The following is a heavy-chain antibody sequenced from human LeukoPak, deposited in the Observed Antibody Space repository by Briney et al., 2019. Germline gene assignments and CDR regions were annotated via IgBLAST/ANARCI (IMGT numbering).Heavy chain of an antibody. CDR3: ARGSQLLSDYNWFDP. J-gene: IGHJ5*02. V-gene: IGHV1-46*01. D-gene: IGHD2-2*01. CDR2: INPSGGST. CDR1: GYTFTSYY. Sequence: GASVKVSCKASGYTFTSYYMHWVRQAPGQGLEWMGIINPSGGSTSYAQEFQGGVTMTRDTSTSTVYMELSSLRSEDTAVYYCARGSQLLSDYNWFDPWGQGTLVSVSS.